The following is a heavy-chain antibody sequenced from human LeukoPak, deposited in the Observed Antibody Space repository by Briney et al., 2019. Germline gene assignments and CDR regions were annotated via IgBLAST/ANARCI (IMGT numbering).Heavy chain of an antibody. D-gene: IGHD2-15*01. J-gene: IGHJ4*02. CDR1: GFTFSDYY. V-gene: IGHV3-11*04. Sequence: GGSLRLSCAASGFTFSDYYMSWIRQAPGKGLEWVSYISSSGSTIYYADSVKGRFTISRDNAKNSLYLQMNSLRAEDTAVYYCARDRPSKLLPRGIDYWGQGTLVTASS. CDR3: ARDRPSKLLPRGIDY. CDR2: ISSSGSTI.